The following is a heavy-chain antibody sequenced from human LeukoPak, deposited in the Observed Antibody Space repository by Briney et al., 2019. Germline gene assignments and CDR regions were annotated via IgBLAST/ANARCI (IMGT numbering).Heavy chain of an antibody. CDR1: GGSISIGGYY. J-gene: IGHJ3*02. CDR3: VRNFDSYNAFDI. V-gene: IGHV4-31*03. CDR2: IYYNGNT. D-gene: IGHD3-22*01. Sequence: PSRTLSLTCTVSGGSISIGGYYWSWIRQHPGKGLEWIGYIYYNGNTYYNPSLKSRLTISGDTSENQFSLKLSSVTAADTAVYYCVRNFDSYNAFDIWGQGTIVTSSS.